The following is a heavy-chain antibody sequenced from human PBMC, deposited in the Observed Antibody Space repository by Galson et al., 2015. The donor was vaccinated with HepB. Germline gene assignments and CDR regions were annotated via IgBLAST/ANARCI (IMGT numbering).Heavy chain of an antibody. V-gene: IGHV4-30-4*07. CDR1: GGSISSGGYS. J-gene: IGHJ4*02. CDR3: ARVRVFKTSGGSCTGFDY. CDR2: IYYSGST. D-gene: IGHD2-15*01. Sequence: TLSLTCAVSGGSISSGGYSWSWIRQPPGKGLEWIGYIYYSGSTYYNPSLKSRVTISVDTSKNQFSLKLSSVTAADTAVYYCARVRVFKTSGGSCTGFDYWGQGTLVTVSS.